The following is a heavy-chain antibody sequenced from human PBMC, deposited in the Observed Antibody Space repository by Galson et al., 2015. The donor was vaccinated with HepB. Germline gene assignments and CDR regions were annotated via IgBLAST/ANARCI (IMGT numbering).Heavy chain of an antibody. V-gene: IGHV3-23*01. Sequence: SLRLSCAASGFTFSTYAMTWVRQAPGKGLEWVSVISGGGSTTYYADSVKARFTISRHNSQNTLYLQMNSLRAEDTAVYYCAKNGGYCTNSACATLDYWGQGALVTVSS. CDR3: AKNGGYCTNSACATLDY. CDR2: ISGGGSTT. D-gene: IGHD2-8*01. J-gene: IGHJ4*02. CDR1: GFTFSTYA.